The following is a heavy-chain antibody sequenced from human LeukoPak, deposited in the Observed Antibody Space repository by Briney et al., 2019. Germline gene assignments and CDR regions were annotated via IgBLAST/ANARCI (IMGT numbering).Heavy chain of an antibody. CDR2: IYPAGSDT. CDR3: ARRKGDGYNSPFDY. CDR1: GYSFPNYW. V-gene: IGHV5-51*01. J-gene: IGHJ4*02. D-gene: IGHD5-24*01. Sequence: GESLKISCKGSGYSFPNYWIGWVRQMPGQGLEWMGIIYPAGSDTRYSPAFQGQVTISADKSINTASLQWTSLKASDTAMYYCARRKGDGYNSPFDYWGQGTLVTVSS.